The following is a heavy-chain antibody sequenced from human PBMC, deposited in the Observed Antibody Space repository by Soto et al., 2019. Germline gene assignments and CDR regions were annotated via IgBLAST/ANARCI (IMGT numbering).Heavy chain of an antibody. CDR3: AKARCSTTNCYVPDY. D-gene: IGHD2-2*01. CDR2: ISGSGGSP. J-gene: IGHJ4*02. CDR1: GFTFSTYT. V-gene: IGHV3-23*01. Sequence: EVQLLESGGGLVQPGGSQRLSCAASGFTFSTYTMSWVRRAPGKGLEWVSAISGSGGSPSYADSVQGRFTISRDNPKKTLYLQMNSLRAEDTAVYYCAKARCSTTNCYVPDYWGQGTLVTVSS.